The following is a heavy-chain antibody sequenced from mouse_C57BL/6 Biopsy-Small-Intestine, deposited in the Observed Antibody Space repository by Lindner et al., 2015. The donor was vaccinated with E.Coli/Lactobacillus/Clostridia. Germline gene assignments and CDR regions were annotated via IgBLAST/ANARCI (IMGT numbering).Heavy chain of an antibody. CDR3: AREWLLTTFDY. CDR2: INPTSGYT. J-gene: IGHJ2*01. Sequence: VQLQESGAELARPGASVKMSCKASGYIFTSYTMHWVKQRPGQGLEWIGCINPTSGYTKYNQKFKDKATLTADKSSSTAYMQLSSLTSEDSAVYYCAREWLLTTFDYWGQGTTLTVSS. V-gene: IGHV1-4*01. CDR1: GYIFTSYT. D-gene: IGHD2-3*01.